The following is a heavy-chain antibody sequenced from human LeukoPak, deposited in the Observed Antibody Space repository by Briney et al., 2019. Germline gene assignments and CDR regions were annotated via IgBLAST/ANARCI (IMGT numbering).Heavy chain of an antibody. CDR2: ISGGGSST. Sequence: GGSLRLSCAASGFSFSSYAMIWVRQAPGKGLEWVSGISGGGSSTYYADSVKGRFTISRDNSKNTMYQQMNSLRAEDTAVYYCAKAGGSSWYDAWGQGILVTVSS. CDR1: GFSFSSYA. D-gene: IGHD6-13*01. J-gene: IGHJ5*02. V-gene: IGHV3-23*01. CDR3: AKAGGSSWYDA.